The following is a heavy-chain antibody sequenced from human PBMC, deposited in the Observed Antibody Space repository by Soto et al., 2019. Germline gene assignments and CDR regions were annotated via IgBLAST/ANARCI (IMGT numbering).Heavy chain of an antibody. J-gene: IGHJ6*03. CDR2: ISSSSSTI. V-gene: IGHV3-48*01. CDR1: GFTFSSYS. Sequence: GGSLRLSCAASGFTFSSYSMNWVRQAPGKGLEWVSYISSSSSTIYYADSVKGRFTISRDNAKNSLYLQMNSLRAEDTAVYYCARDLVCRECYYYYYMDVWGKGTTVTVSS. CDR3: ARDLVCRECYYYYYMDV. D-gene: IGHD3-10*01.